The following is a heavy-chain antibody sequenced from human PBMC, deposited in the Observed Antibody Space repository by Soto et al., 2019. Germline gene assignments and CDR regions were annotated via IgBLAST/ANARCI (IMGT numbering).Heavy chain of an antibody. J-gene: IGHJ6*02. D-gene: IGHD5-18*01. CDR1: GGSISSSSYY. CDR3: ARNSYSYDTTPYYYYYYGMDV. CDR2: IYYSGST. Sequence: ETLSLTCTVSGGSISSSSYYWGWIRQPPGKGLEWIGSIYYSGSTYYNPSLKSRVTISVDTSKNQFSLKLSSVTAADTAVYYCARNSYSYDTTPYYYYYYGMDVWGQGTTVTVSS. V-gene: IGHV4-39*01.